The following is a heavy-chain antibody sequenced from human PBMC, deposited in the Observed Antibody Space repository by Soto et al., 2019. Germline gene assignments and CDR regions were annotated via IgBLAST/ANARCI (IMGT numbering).Heavy chain of an antibody. J-gene: IGHJ6*02. D-gene: IGHD3-3*01. CDR1: GDTFSNSA. CDR2: IIPMFDRL. CDR3: AKSSNYDFWSSYSNYYYYGLDV. V-gene: IGHV1-69*06. Sequence: SVKVSCKASGDTFSNSAISWVRQAPGQGLEWMGGIIPMFDRLNYAQKFEGRVTITADKSTTTAYMELSSLTSEDTAVFFCAKSSNYDFWSSYSNYYYYGLDVWGQGTTVTVSS.